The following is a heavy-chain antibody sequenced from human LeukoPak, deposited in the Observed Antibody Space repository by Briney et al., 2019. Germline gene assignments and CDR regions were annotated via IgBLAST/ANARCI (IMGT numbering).Heavy chain of an antibody. CDR3: ARDLVVKGRVVLPDAILGPCFNP. V-gene: IGHV1-69*05. D-gene: IGHD2-2*02. CDR1: GGTFSSYA. CDR2: IIPIFGTA. J-gene: IGHJ5*02. Sequence: SVQVSCKASGGTFSSYAISWVRQAPGQGLEWMGGIIPIFGTANYSQKFQGRVTITTDESTSTAYMDLSSLRSEDTAVYYCARDLVVKGRVVLPDAILGPCFNPWGQGTLVTLS.